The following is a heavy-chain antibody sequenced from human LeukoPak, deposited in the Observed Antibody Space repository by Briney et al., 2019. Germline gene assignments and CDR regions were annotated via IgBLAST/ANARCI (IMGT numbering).Heavy chain of an antibody. J-gene: IGHJ4*02. V-gene: IGHV3-48*03. CDR2: ISSSGSTI. CDR1: GFTFSSYE. D-gene: IGHD3-22*01. Sequence: PGGSLRLSCAASGFTFSSYEMNWVRQAPGRGLEWVSYISSSGSTIYYADSVKGRFTISRDNAKNSLYLQMNSLRAEDTAVYYCASAYYYDSSGYYVGGLDYWGQGTLVTVSS. CDR3: ASAYYYDSSGYYVGGLDY.